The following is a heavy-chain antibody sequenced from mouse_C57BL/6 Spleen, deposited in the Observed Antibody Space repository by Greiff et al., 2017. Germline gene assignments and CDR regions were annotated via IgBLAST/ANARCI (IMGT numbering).Heavy chain of an antibody. CDR1: GFTFSDYG. D-gene: IGHD1-1*01. Sequence: DVKLVESGGGLVKPGGSLKLSCAASGFTFSDYGMHWVRQAPEQGLEWAAYISSGSSTIYYADTVKGRFTLSRDNAKNTLFLQMSSLRSEDTAMYYCARLTTVVATRYFDVWGTGTTVTVSS. CDR2: ISSGSSTI. CDR3: ARLTTVVATRYFDV. J-gene: IGHJ1*03. V-gene: IGHV5-17*01.